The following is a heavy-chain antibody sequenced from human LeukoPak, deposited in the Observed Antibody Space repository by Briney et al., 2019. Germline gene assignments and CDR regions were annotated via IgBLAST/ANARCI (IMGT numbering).Heavy chain of an antibody. CDR2: INPNSGGT. Sequence: GASVRVSCKASGYTFTGYYMDGVRRAPGQGLEWMGRINPNSGGTNYAQKFQGRLTMTRDTSISTAYMELSRLRSDDTAVYYCARGDSFDIWGQATMVTVSS. CDR1: GYTFTGYY. V-gene: IGHV1-2*06. J-gene: IGHJ3*02. CDR3: ARGDSFDI.